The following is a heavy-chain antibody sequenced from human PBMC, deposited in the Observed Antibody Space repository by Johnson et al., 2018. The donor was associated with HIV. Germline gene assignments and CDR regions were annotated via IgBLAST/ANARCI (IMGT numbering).Heavy chain of an antibody. V-gene: IGHV3-11*04. CDR1: GFSFGDYY. D-gene: IGHD2-15*01. J-gene: IGHJ3*02. Sequence: QVQLVESGGGVVQPGGSLRLSCAASGFSFGDYYMSWIRQSPGKGLEWFAYISSSGSTIYYADSVKGRFTISRDNAKNSLYLQMNSLRAEDTAVYYCARDRYCSGGSCYLRSRADAFDIWGQGTMVTVSS. CDR3: ARDRYCSGGSCYLRSRADAFDI. CDR2: ISSSGSTI.